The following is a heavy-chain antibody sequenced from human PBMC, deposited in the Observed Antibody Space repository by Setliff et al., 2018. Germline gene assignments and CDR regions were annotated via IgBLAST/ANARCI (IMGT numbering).Heavy chain of an antibody. V-gene: IGHV4-59*08. Sequence: PSETLSLTCSVSGASINRDYWNWIRQPPGKGLEWIGYIHYSGSTNYNPSLKSRVTISVDTSRNQFSLKLSSVTAADTAVYYCVRVEAGYCSSTSCYVVGAFDIWGQGTMVTVSS. D-gene: IGHD2-2*03. CDR2: IHYSGST. CDR3: VRVEAGYCSSTSCYVVGAFDI. J-gene: IGHJ3*02. CDR1: GASINRDY.